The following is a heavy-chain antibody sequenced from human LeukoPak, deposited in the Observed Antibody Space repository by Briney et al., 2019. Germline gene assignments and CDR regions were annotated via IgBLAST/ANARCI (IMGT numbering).Heavy chain of an antibody. CDR2: ISSSSSYI. D-gene: IGHD7-27*01. V-gene: IGHV3-21*01. CDR1: GFTFSSYS. CDR3: ARVPQLGMSRPYYYYYYMDV. Sequence: GGSLRLSCAASGFTFSSYSMNWVRQAPGKGLEWVSSISSSSSYIYYADSEKGRFTISRDNAKNSLYLQMNSLRAEDTAVYYCARVPQLGMSRPYYYYYYMDVWGKGTTVTVSS. J-gene: IGHJ6*03.